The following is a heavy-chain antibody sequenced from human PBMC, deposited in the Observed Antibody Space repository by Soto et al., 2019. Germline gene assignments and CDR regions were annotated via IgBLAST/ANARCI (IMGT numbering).Heavy chain of an antibody. D-gene: IGHD5-12*01. CDR1: GGSISSYY. CDR3: ARDLTYIVATRGGAFDI. CDR2: IYTSGST. Sequence: SSETLSLTCTVSGGSISSYYWSWIRQPAGKGLEWIGRIYTSGSTNYNPSLKSRVTMSVDTSKNQFSLKLSSVTAADTAVYYCARDLTYIVATRGGAFDIWGQGTMVTVSS. V-gene: IGHV4-4*07. J-gene: IGHJ3*02.